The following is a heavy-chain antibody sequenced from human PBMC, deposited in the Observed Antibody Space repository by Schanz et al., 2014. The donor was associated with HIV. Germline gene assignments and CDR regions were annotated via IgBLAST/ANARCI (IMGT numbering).Heavy chain of an antibody. V-gene: IGHV1-2*02. CDR2: INPKSGDT. J-gene: IGHJ4*02. Sequence: QVQLVQSGAEVKKPGASVKVSCKASGYTFTDNYMHWVRQAPGQGLEWIGWINPKSGDTNYAQKFQGRVTMTRDTSISTAYMELRRLRSDDTAVYYCARDQNVISMVRGVMGGVDYWGQGTLVTVSS. CDR3: ARDQNVISMVRGVMGGVDY. D-gene: IGHD3-10*01. CDR1: GYTFTDNY.